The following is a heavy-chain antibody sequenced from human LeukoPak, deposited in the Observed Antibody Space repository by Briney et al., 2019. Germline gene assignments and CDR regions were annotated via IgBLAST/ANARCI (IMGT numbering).Heavy chain of an antibody. J-gene: IGHJ4*02. D-gene: IGHD3-3*01. Sequence: GASVKVSCKASGYTFTSYDINWVRQATGQGLEWMGWMNPNSGNTGYAQKFQGRVTITRNTSISTAYMELSSLRSEDTAVYYCARGLYYDFWSGYYESHFDYWGQGTLVTVSS. CDR1: GYTFTSYD. CDR3: ARGLYYDFWSGYYESHFDY. V-gene: IGHV1-8*03. CDR2: MNPNSGNT.